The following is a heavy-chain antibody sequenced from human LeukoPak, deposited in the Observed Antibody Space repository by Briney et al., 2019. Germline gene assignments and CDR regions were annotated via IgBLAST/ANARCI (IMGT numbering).Heavy chain of an antibody. D-gene: IGHD1-1*01. V-gene: IGHV3-7*01. CDR2: IKQDGSEK. Sequence: PGGSLRLSCAASGFTFSSYWMSWVRQAPGKGLEWVADIKQDGSEKYHVDSVKGRFTISRDNAKNSLYLQMNSLRAEDTAVYYCARLNWNAFVYYYYYMDVWGKGTTVTVSS. J-gene: IGHJ6*03. CDR3: ARLNWNAFVYYYYYMDV. CDR1: GFTFSSYW.